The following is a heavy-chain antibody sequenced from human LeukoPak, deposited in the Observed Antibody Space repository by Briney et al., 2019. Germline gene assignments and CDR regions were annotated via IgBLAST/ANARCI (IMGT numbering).Heavy chain of an antibody. CDR1: GGSITSSTYY. V-gene: IGHV4-39*01. CDR2: IYYRGST. Sequence: SETLSLTCTVSGGSITSSTYYWGWIRQPPGKGLEWIGSIYYRGSTYYNPSLKSRVTISVDTSKNQFSLSSVTAADTAVYYCARSPYCSGGSCFYAYWGQGTLVTVSS. CDR3: ARSPYCSGGSCFYAY. D-gene: IGHD2-15*01. J-gene: IGHJ4*02.